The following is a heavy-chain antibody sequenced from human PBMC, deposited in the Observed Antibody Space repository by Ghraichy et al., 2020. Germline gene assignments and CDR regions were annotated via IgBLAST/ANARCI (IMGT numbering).Heavy chain of an antibody. CDR1: GFTFSSYG. Sequence: GGSLRLSCAASGFTFSSYGMHWVRQAPGKGLEWVAVISYDGSNKYYADSVKGRFTISRDNSKNTLYLQMNSLRAEDTAVYYCARSYSRETADFSGGYWGQGTLVTVSS. V-gene: IGHV3-30*03. D-gene: IGHD1-26*01. CDR3: ARSYSRETADFSGGY. CDR2: ISYDGSNK. J-gene: IGHJ4*02.